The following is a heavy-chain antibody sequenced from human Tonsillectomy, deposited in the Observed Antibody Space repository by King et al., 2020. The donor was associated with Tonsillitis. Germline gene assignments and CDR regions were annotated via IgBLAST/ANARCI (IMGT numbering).Heavy chain of an antibody. V-gene: IGHV3-23*04. CDR3: AKDPIAAVGGRGYY. CDR1: GFTFTSYA. CDR2: ISGSGVST. Sequence: VQLVESGGGLVQPGGSLRLSCAASGFTFTSYAMSWVRQAPGKGLEWVSAISGSGVSTYYADSVKGRFTISRDNSKNTLYLQMSSLRAEDAAVYYCAKDPIAAVGGRGYYWGQGTPVTVSS. D-gene: IGHD6-13*01. J-gene: IGHJ4*02.